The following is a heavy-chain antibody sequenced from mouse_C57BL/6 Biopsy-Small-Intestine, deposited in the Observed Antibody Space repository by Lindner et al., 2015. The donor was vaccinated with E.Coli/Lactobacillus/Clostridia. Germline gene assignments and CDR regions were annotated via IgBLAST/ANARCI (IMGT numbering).Heavy chain of an antibody. D-gene: IGHD1-1*01. CDR2: INSSSGYA. CDR1: GYTFTTFW. Sequence: VQLQESGTELAKPGASVKLSCKASGYTFTTFWMHWVKQRPGQGLEWIGFINSSSGYAQYNQKFKDKATLTADKSSTTAYMQLSSLTCEDSAVYYCARHSLYFGSSSFDYWGQGTTLTVSS. CDR3: ARHSLYFGSSSFDY. J-gene: IGHJ2*01. V-gene: IGHV1-7*01.